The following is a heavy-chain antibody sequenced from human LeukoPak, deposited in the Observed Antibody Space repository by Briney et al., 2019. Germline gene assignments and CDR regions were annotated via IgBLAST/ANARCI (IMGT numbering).Heavy chain of an antibody. J-gene: IGHJ5*02. Sequence: GGSLRLSCAASGFTFSSYSMNWVRQAPGKGLEWVSAIYSGGTTYYADSVMGRFAISRDNSKNTLYLQMNSLRAEDTGVYYCARVSLSTRYFWFDPWGQGTLVTVSS. CDR2: IYSGGTT. V-gene: IGHV3-53*01. CDR1: GFTFSSYS. D-gene: IGHD1-1*01. CDR3: ARVSLSTRYFWFDP.